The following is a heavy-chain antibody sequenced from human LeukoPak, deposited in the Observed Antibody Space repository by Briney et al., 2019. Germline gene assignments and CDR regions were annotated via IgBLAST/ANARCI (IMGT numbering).Heavy chain of an antibody. J-gene: IGHJ3*02. CDR2: IIPILGIA. V-gene: IGHV1-69*04. CDR1: VGTLRRYA. D-gene: IGHD2-2*02. Sequence: SSVKVSRQASVGTLRRYAISWVRQPPGQWLEWTGRIIPILGIANYAQKFQGRVTITADKSTSTDYMELSSLRSEDTAVYYCARSIPLYCSSTSCYTGAFDIWGQGTMVTVSS. CDR3: ARSIPLYCSSTSCYTGAFDI.